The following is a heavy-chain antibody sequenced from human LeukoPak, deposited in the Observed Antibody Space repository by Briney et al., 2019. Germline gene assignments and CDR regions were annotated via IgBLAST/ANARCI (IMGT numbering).Heavy chain of an antibody. CDR2: INHSGST. CDR1: GGSFSGYY. J-gene: IGHJ5*02. V-gene: IGHV4-34*01. Sequence: SETLSLTCAVYGGSFSGYYWSWIRQPPGKGLEWIGEINHSGSTNYNPSLKGRVTISVDTSKNQFSLKLSSVTAADTAVYYCAREIIVTVTTSRNFDPWGQGTLVTVSS. D-gene: IGHD4-17*01. CDR3: AREIIVTVTTSRNFDP.